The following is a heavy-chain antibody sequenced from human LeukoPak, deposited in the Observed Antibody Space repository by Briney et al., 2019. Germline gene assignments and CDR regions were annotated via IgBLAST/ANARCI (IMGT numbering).Heavy chain of an antibody. CDR1: GGTFSSYA. D-gene: IGHD3-3*01. CDR3: ARVSSERPPWYYDFWSGYLRSQVSTFFYYYYGMDV. Sequence: AASVKVSCKASGGTFSSYAISWVRQAPGQRLEWMGGIIPIFGTANYAQKFQGRVTITADESTSTAYMELSSLRSEDTAVYYCARVSSERPPWYYDFWSGYLRSQVSTFFYYYYGMDVWGQGTTVTVSS. V-gene: IGHV1-69*13. J-gene: IGHJ6*02. CDR2: IIPIFGTA.